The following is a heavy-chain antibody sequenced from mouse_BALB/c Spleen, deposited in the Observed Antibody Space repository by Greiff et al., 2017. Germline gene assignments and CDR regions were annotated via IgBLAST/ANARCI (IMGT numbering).Heavy chain of an antibody. CDR1: GYTFTDYE. CDR3: TNYAY. V-gene: IGHV1-15*01. CDR2: IDPETGGT. J-gene: IGHJ3*01. Sequence: QVQLQQSGAELVRPGASVTLSCKASGYTFTDYEMHWVKQTPVHGLEWIGAIDPETGGTAYNQKFKGKATLTADKSSSTAYMALRSLTSEDSAVYYCTNYAYWGQGTLVTVSA.